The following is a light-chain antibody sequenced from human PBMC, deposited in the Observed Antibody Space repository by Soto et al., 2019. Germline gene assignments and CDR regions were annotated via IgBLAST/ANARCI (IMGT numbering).Light chain of an antibody. CDR1: QSINSH. CDR3: QQSYSSPWT. V-gene: IGKV1-39*01. Sequence: DIQMTQSPSSLSASVGDRVTITCRSSQSINSHLNWYQLSPGRAPKLLIYSASNLQGGVPSRFTGSGSGTDFTLIIISLQPEDFATYYCQQSYSSPWTFGQGTVVDIK. CDR2: SAS. J-gene: IGKJ1*01.